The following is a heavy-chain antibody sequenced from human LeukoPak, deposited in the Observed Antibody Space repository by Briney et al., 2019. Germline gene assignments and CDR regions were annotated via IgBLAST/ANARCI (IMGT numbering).Heavy chain of an antibody. CDR2: INSDGSST. V-gene: IGHV3-74*01. Sequence: GGPLRLSCAASGFTFSSYAMSWVRQAPGKGLVWVSRINSDGSSTSYADSVKGRFTISRDNAKNTLYLQMNSLRAEDTAVYYCASCQGCLAGSRLNWFDPWGQGTLVTVSS. CDR3: ASCQGCLAGSRLNWFDP. D-gene: IGHD2-15*01. J-gene: IGHJ5*02. CDR1: GFTFSSYA.